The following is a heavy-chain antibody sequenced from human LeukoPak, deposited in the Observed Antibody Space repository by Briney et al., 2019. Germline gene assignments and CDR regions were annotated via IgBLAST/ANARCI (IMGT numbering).Heavy chain of an antibody. CDR3: ARHHSSPSNNHYMDV. J-gene: IGHJ6*03. Sequence: SETLSLTCTVSGGSISSSSYYWGWIRQPPGKGLEWIGSIYYSGSTYYNASLKSRVTISVDTSKKQFSLKLSSVTAADTAVYYCARHHSSPSNNHYMDVWGKGTTVTVSS. CDR1: GGSISSSSYY. V-gene: IGHV4-39*01. CDR2: IYYSGST. D-gene: IGHD6-6*01.